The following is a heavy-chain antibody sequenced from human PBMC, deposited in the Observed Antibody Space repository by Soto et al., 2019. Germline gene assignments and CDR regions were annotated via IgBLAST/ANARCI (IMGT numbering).Heavy chain of an antibody. CDR2: ISGSGGNT. V-gene: IGHV3-23*01. Sequence: GGSLRLSCAASGFTFSNYAMSWVRQAPGKGLEWISAISGSGGNTYYADSVKGRFTISRGNSKSTLSLQMNSLRVEDTAVYYCAKDGDPVVYDYADYGRFDYWGQGTLVTVSS. D-gene: IGHD4-17*01. CDR3: AKDGDPVVYDYADYGRFDY. CDR1: GFTFSNYA. J-gene: IGHJ4*02.